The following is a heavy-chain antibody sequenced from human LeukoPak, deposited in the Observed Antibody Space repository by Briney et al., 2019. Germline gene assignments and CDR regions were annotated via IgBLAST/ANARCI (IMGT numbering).Heavy chain of an antibody. D-gene: IGHD1-7*01. Sequence: SETLSLACTVSGDSMSSYSWSWIRQPAGTGLEWIGRIYTSGATNSNPSLKSRLSMSIDTSKNQFSLKLSSVTAADTAVYYCARVNWNYDGLAWFDPWGQGTLVTVSS. CDR2: IYTSGAT. V-gene: IGHV4-4*07. CDR3: ARVNWNYDGLAWFDP. CDR1: GDSMSSYS. J-gene: IGHJ5*02.